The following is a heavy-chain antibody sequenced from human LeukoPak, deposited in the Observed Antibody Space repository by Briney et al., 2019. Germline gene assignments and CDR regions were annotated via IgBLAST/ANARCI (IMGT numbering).Heavy chain of an antibody. CDR2: IRYDGSNK. J-gene: IGHJ6*03. CDR3: AKEGLVVPAATIYYYYYYMDV. V-gene: IGHV3-30*02. CDR1: GFTFSSYW. D-gene: IGHD2-2*01. Sequence: GGSLRLSCAASGFTFSSYWMSWVRQAPGKGLEWVAFIRYDGSNKYYADSVKGRFTISRDNSKNTLYLQMNSLRAEDTAVYYCAKEGLVVPAATIYYYYYYMDVWGKGTTVTISS.